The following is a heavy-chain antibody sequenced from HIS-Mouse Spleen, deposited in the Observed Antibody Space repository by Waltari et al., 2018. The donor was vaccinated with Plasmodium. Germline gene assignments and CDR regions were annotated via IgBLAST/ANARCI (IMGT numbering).Heavy chain of an antibody. V-gene: IGHV3-30-3*01. CDR1: GFTFMSYA. D-gene: IGHD2-15*01. CDR2: ISYDGINK. CDR3: ARDRRLAFDY. J-gene: IGHJ4*02. Sequence: QVQLVESGGGVVQPGRSLRLSCAASGFTFMSYAMHWVRQAQGKGLEWVAVISYDGINKYYADSVKGRFTISRDNSKNTLYLQMNSLRAEDTAVYYCARDRRLAFDYWGQGTLVTVSS.